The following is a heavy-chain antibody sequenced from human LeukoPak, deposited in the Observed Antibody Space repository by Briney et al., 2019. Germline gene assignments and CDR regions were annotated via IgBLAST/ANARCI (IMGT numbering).Heavy chain of an antibody. V-gene: IGHV3-7*04. CDR2: IKPDGSEK. D-gene: IGHD6-13*01. J-gene: IGHJ4*02. CDR1: GLTISNYW. CDR3: ARLAAGSDYFDS. Sequence: GGSLRLSCTASGLTISNYWMSWVRQAPGKGLEWVANIKPDGSEKHYVDSVKGRFTISRDNAKNSLYLQMNGLRAEDTAVYYCARLAAGSDYFDSWGQGTLVTVSS.